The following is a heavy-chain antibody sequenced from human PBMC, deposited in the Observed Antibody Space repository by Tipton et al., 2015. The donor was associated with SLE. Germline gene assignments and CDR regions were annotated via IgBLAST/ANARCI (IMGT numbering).Heavy chain of an antibody. CDR2: IYYSGST. Sequence: TLSLTCTVSNGSISSSPYYWGWIRQSPGKGLEWVGSIYYSGSTYYNPSLKSQVTISVDTSRNQCSLNRSSVTAADTAVYYCARGPYYYMDVWGKGTTGAVSS. CDR3: ARGPYYYMDV. V-gene: IGHV4-39*07. J-gene: IGHJ6*03. CDR1: NGSISSSPYY.